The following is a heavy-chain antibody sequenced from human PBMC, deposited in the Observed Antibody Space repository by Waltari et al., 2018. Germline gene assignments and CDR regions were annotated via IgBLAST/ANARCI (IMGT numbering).Heavy chain of an antibody. CDR3: VKGEDH. CDR1: GITFSNYG. Sequence: QVQLVESGGGVVQPGGSLRLSCTVPGITFSNYGMRWVRQAPGKGLEWVAYVHFDGSNTDYADSVKGRFTISRDNSKNTLFLQMNSLRGEDTAMYYCVKGEDHWGQGTLVIVSS. V-gene: IGHV3-30*02. J-gene: IGHJ4*02. CDR2: VHFDGSNT.